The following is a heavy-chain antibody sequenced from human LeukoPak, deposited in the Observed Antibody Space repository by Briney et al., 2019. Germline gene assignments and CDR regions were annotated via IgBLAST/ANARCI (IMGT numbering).Heavy chain of an antibody. D-gene: IGHD3-10*01. CDR2: INHSGST. Sequence: SETLSLTCAVSGGSISSSNWWSWVRQPPGKGLEWIGEINHSGSTNYNPSLKSRVTISVDTSKNQFSLKLSSVTAADTAVYYCARHNEGLLWFGKKSQYWYFDYWGQGTLVTVSS. J-gene: IGHJ4*02. V-gene: IGHV4-4*02. CDR1: GGSISSSNW. CDR3: ARHNEGLLWFGKKSQYWYFDY.